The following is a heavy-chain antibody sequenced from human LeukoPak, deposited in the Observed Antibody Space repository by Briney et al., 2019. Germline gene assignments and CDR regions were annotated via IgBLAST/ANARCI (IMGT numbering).Heavy chain of an antibody. CDR1: GVSITNSY. D-gene: IGHD6-19*01. Sequence: SETLFLTCTVSGVSITNSYWSWIRHPPGKGLEWIGYISYSGRTYYNPSLKSRLTISLDTSKNQFSLKLTSVTAADTALYYCARGNGNGWYDYWGQGTLVTVSS. CDR3: ARGNGNGWYDY. CDR2: ISYSGRT. V-gene: IGHV4-59*01. J-gene: IGHJ4*02.